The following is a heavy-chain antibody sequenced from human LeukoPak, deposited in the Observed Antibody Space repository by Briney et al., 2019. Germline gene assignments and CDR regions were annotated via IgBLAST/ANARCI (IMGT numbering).Heavy chain of an antibody. CDR2: IVVGSGNT. Sequence: SVKVSCKASGFTFTSSAMHWVRQARGQRLEWIGWIVVGSGNTNYAQKFQERVTITRDMSTSTAYMELSSLRSEDTAVYYCAAVSLRFLEWSTDAFDIWGQGTMVTVSS. V-gene: IGHV1-58*02. J-gene: IGHJ3*02. CDR3: AAVSLRFLEWSTDAFDI. D-gene: IGHD3-3*01. CDR1: GFTFTSSA.